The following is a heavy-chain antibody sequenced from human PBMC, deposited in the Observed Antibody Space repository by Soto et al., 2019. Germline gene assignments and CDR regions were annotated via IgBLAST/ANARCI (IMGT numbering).Heavy chain of an antibody. CDR2: IIPIFGTA. Sequence: SVKVSCKASGGSFISYAISWVRQAPGQGLEWMGGIIPIFGTANYAQKFQGRVTITADESTSTAYMELSSLRSEDTAVYYCARVKIFGVVERPWFDPWGQGTLVTVSS. CDR1: GGSFISYA. D-gene: IGHD3-3*01. CDR3: ARVKIFGVVERPWFDP. V-gene: IGHV1-69*01. J-gene: IGHJ5*02.